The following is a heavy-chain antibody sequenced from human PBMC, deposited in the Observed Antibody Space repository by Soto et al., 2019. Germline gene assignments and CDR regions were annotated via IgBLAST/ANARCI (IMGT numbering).Heavy chain of an antibody. CDR2: ISVYNGDT. D-gene: IGHD3-9*01. Sequence: ASVKVSCKASGYTLTSYGISWVRQAPGQGLEWVGWISVYNGDTHYAQKFQGRVTMTTDTSTSTAYMELRSLRSDDTAVYYCATPTGYSYYYYGMEVWGQGTSVTVSS. CDR3: ATPTGYSYYYYGMEV. V-gene: IGHV1-18*01. J-gene: IGHJ6*02. CDR1: GYTLTSYG.